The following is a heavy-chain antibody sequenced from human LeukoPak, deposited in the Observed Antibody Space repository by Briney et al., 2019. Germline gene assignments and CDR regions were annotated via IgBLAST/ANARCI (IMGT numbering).Heavy chain of an antibody. CDR1: GDSISSYY. V-gene: IGHV4-59*01. D-gene: IGHD5-24*01. CDR2: IYYSGST. Sequence: SETLSLTCTVSGDSISSYYWSWIRQPPGKGREWLGYIYYSGSTNYNPSLKSRVTISVDTSKNQFSLNLSSVTAADTAVYYCARGLLDGYTHPAAFDIWGQGTMVTVSS. J-gene: IGHJ3*02. CDR3: ARGLLDGYTHPAAFDI.